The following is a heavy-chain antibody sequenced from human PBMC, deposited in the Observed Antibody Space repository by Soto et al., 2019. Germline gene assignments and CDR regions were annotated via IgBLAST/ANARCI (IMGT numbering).Heavy chain of an antibody. D-gene: IGHD2-2*01. Sequence: GESLKISCKGSGDIFNSYWISWVRQVPGKGLEWMGRIVPSDSYTVYNPSFQGHVSISADKSISTAYLQWNSLKASDTAMYYCAIYQLRSTNWFDPWGQGTLVTV. CDR2: IVPSDSYT. J-gene: IGHJ5*02. V-gene: IGHV5-10-1*01. CDR1: GDIFNSYW. CDR3: AIYQLRSTNWFDP.